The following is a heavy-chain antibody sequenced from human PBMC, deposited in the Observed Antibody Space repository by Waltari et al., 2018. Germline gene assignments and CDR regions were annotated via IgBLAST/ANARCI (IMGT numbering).Heavy chain of an antibody. CDR2: IKQEGSEK. Sequence: EVQLVVSGGGLVQHGGSLRLSGAAHGFTFSSCWMSWVRPAPGKGLEWVANIKQEGSEKYYVDSVKGRFTISRDNAKNSLYLQMNSLRAEDTAVYYCARECITGVACLDVWGQGTTVTVSS. V-gene: IGHV3-7*01. CDR1: GFTFSSCW. J-gene: IGHJ6*02. CDR3: ARECITGVACLDV. D-gene: IGHD1-1*01.